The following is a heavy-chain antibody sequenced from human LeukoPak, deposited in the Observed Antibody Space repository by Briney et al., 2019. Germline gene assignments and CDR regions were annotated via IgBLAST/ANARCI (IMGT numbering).Heavy chain of an antibody. D-gene: IGHD3-10*01. CDR2: IYYSGST. CDR1: GGSISSYY. J-gene: IGHJ5*02. V-gene: IGHV4-59*01. Sequence: SETLSLTCTVSGGSISSYYWSWIRQPPGKGLEWIGYIYYSGSTNYNPSLKSRVTISVDTSKNQFSLKLSSVTAADTAVYYCARDYGSGSYNWFDPWGQGTLVTVSS. CDR3: ARDYGSGSYNWFDP.